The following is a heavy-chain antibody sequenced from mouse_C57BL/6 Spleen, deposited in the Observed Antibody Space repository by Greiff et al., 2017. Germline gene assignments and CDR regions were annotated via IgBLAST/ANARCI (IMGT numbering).Heavy chain of an antibody. Sequence: EVQLWESGPGLVNPSQLLSPTCPVTGTSIPMGITGNGFRQFPGKKLEWMGYISYVGSNNYNPSLKNRISITRDTSKNQFFLKLNSVTTEDTATYYCARGDYYGSRNYAMDYWGQGTSVTVSS. V-gene: IGHV3-6*01. CDR3: ARGDYYGSRNYAMDY. CDR1: GTSIPMGIT. D-gene: IGHD1-1*01. CDR2: ISYVGSN. J-gene: IGHJ4*01.